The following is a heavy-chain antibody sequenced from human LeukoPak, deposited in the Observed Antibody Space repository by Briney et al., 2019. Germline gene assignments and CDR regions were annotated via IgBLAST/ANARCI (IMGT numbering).Heavy chain of an antibody. CDR1: GGSISSYY. CDR2: IYYSGST. CDR3: ARDRDGPFDP. D-gene: IGHD2-21*02. V-gene: IGHV4-59*01. Sequence: KPSETPSLTCTVSGGSISSYYWSWIRQPPGKGLEWIGYIYYSGSTNYNPSLKSRVTISVDTSKNQFSLKLSSVTAADTAVYYCARDRDGPFDPWGQGTLVTVSS. J-gene: IGHJ5*02.